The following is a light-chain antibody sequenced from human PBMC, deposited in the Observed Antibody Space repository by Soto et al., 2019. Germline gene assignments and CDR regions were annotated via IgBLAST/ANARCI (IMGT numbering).Light chain of an antibody. CDR2: DAS. CDR1: QSVSSY. J-gene: IGKJ4*01. V-gene: IGKV3-11*01. Sequence: EIVLTKSQATLSLSPGDRATLSCRASQSVSSYLAWYQQKPGQAPRLLIYDASNRATGIPARFSGSGSGTDFTLTISSLEPEDFAVYYCQQRSNWTLTFGGGTKVDSK. CDR3: QQRSNWTLT.